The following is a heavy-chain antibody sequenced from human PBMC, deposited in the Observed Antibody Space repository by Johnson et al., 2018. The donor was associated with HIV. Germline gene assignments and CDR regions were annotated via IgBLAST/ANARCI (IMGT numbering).Heavy chain of an antibody. CDR3: VSLSGGAFDI. J-gene: IGHJ3*02. V-gene: IGHV3-30*04. Sequence: VQLVESGGGVVQPGRSLRLSCAASGFTFSSYAMHWVRQAPGKGLEWVAVISYDGTNEYYAESVKCRFTISRDNSKNTLYLQMNSLRPEDAAVYYCVSLSGGAFDIWGQGTMVTVSS. CDR1: GFTFSSYA. D-gene: IGHD2/OR15-2a*01. CDR2: ISYDGTNE.